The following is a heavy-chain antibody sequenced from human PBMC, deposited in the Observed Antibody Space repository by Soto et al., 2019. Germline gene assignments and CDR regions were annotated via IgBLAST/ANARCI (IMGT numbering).Heavy chain of an antibody. CDR1: GESFSGYS. CDR3: AGNIVATISSFDY. J-gene: IGHJ4*02. D-gene: IGHD5-12*01. Sequence: QVQLQQWGAGLLKPSETLSLTCAVYGESFSGYSLSWIRQPPGKGLEWIGEINHSGSTNYNPSLKSRVTMSVDTSKNQFSLKLSSVTAADTAMYYCAGNIVATISSFDYWGQGTLVTVSS. CDR2: INHSGST. V-gene: IGHV4-34*02.